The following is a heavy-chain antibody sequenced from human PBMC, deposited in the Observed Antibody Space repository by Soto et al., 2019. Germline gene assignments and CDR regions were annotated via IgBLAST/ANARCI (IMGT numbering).Heavy chain of an antibody. J-gene: IGHJ5*02. V-gene: IGHV1-2*02. CDR3: ARGGVVVINWFDP. Sequence: GASVKVSCKASGYAFTGYYMHWVRQAPGQGLEWMGWINPNSGGTNYAQKFQGKVTMTRDTSISTAYMELSRLRSDDTAVYYCARGGVVVINWFDPWGQGTLVTFSS. CDR1: GYAFTGYY. D-gene: IGHD3-22*01. CDR2: INPNSGGT.